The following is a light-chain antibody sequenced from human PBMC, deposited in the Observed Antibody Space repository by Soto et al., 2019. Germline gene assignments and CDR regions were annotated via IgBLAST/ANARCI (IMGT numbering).Light chain of an antibody. V-gene: IGKV3-15*01. CDR3: QQYNDWPRT. J-gene: IGKJ1*01. CDR1: QSVSSSY. CDR2: GAS. Sequence: EIVLTQSPVTLSLSPGERAILSCRASQSVSSSYLAWYRQKPGQAPRLLIYGASTRATGIPARFSGSGSGTEFTLTISSLQSEDFAVYYCQQYNDWPRTFGQGTKVDI.